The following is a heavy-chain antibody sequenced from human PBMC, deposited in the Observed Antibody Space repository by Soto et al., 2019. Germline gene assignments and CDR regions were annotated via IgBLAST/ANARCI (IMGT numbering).Heavy chain of an antibody. CDR1: GFTFSNAW. CDR3: TTGAPYYDFWSGGDYYYYYGMDV. CDR2: IKSKTDGGTT. D-gene: IGHD3-3*01. Sequence: GGSLRLSCAASGFTFSNAWMSWVRQAPGKGLEWVGRIKSKTDGGTTDYAAPVKGRFTISRDDSKNTLYLQMNSLKTEDTAVYYCTTGAPYYDFWSGGDYYYYYGMDVWGQGTTVTVS. J-gene: IGHJ6*02. V-gene: IGHV3-15*01.